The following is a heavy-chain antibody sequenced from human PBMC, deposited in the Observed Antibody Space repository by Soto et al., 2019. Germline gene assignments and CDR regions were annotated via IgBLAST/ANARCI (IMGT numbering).Heavy chain of an antibody. Sequence: VQLVESGGGVVQPGRSLRLSCAASGFTFSSYGMHWVRQAPGKGLEWVAVIWYDGSNKYYADSVKGRFTISRDNSKNTLYLQMNSLRAEDTAVYYCARAFPPRLGGMDVWGQGTTVTVSS. CDR3: ARAFPPRLGGMDV. J-gene: IGHJ6*02. V-gene: IGHV3-33*01. CDR1: GFTFSSYG. D-gene: IGHD3-9*01. CDR2: IWYDGSNK.